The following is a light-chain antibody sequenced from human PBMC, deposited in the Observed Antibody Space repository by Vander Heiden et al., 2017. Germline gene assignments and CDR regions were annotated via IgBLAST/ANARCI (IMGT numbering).Light chain of an antibody. CDR2: DAS. CDR1: QSVSSH. Sequence: IVLTQSPATLSLSPGPRATLSCRASQSVSSHLASYQQTPGQAPRLLIYDASNTATGIPARFSGSGSVTDFTLTIRSIEPKDFAVYYCEQRSNWPMYTCGQGTKLEIK. CDR3: EQRSNWPMYT. V-gene: IGKV3-11*01. J-gene: IGKJ2*01.